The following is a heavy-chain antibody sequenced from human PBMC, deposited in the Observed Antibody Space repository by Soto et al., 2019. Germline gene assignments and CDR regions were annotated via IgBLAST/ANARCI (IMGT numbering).Heavy chain of an antibody. CDR1: GFTVSSNY. CDR2: IYSGGST. D-gene: IGHD2-2*01. J-gene: IGHJ6*02. CDR3: GRAPPPPPIVLVPAAINYYGMDV. Sequence: PGGSLRLSCAASGFTVSSNYMSWVRQAPGKGLEWVSVIYSGGSTYYADSVKGRFTISRDNSKNTLYLQMNSLRAEDTAVYYCGRAPPPPPIVLVPAAINYYGMDVWGQGTTVTAP. V-gene: IGHV3-53*01.